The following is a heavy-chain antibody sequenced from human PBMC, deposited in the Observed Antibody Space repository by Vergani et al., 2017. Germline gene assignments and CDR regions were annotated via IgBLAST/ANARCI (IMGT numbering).Heavy chain of an antibody. CDR3: ARGDYGILTGYRY. CDR1: GYTFSNYY. V-gene: IGHV1-46*03. Sequence: QVQLVQPGAAVKKSGASVKVSCKTSGYTFSNYYMHWVRQAPGQGLEWMGIINPSGDHTNYAQKFQGRVTMTRDTSTSTVYMELSSLRSEDTAIYYCARGDYGILTGYRYWGQGTLVTVSA. D-gene: IGHD3-9*01. CDR2: INPSGDHT. J-gene: IGHJ4*02.